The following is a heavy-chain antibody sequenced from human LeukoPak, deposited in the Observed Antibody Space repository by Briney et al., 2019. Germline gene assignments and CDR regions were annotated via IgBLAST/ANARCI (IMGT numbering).Heavy chain of an antibody. J-gene: IGHJ4*02. D-gene: IGHD3-10*01. V-gene: IGHV4-59*08. CDR3: ARQLRDYYGSGSFPFDY. CDR1: GGSISSYY. CDR2: IYYSGST. Sequence: SETLSLTCTVSGGSISSYYWSWIRQPPGKGLEWIGYIYYSGSTNYNPSLKSRVTISVDTSKNQFSLKLSSVTAADTAVYYCARQLRDYYGSGSFPFDYWGQGTLVTVSS.